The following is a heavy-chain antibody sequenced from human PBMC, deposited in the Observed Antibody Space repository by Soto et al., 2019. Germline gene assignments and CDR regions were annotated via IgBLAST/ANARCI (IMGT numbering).Heavy chain of an antibody. V-gene: IGHV1-3*01. J-gene: IGHJ5*02. Sequence: QVQLVQSGAEVKKPGASVKVSCKASGYTFTSYAMHWVRQAPGQRREWMGWIHAGNGNTKYSQKFQGRVTITRDTSATTAYMELSSLRSEDTAVYYCARGGIAAAGSNWFDPWGQGTLVTVSS. CDR2: IHAGNGNT. CDR1: GYTFTSYA. CDR3: ARGGIAAAGSNWFDP. D-gene: IGHD6-13*01.